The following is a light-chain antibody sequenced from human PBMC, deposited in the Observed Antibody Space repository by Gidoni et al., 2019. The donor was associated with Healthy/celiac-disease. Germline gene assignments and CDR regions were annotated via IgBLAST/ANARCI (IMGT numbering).Light chain of an antibody. CDR3: QQRSNWPPF. J-gene: IGKJ4*01. CDR1: QSVSSY. V-gene: IGKV3-11*01. Sequence: EIVLTQSPATLSLSPGERATLSCRASQSVSSYLAWYQQKPGQAPRLLIYDASNRATGIPARFSGSGSGTDFTLTIRSLEPEDCAVYYCQQRSNWPPFFGGGTKVEIK. CDR2: DAS.